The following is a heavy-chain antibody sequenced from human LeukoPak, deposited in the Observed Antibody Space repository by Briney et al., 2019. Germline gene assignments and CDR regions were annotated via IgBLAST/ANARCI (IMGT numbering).Heavy chain of an antibody. V-gene: IGHV4-39*07. D-gene: IGHD5-18*01. J-gene: IGHJ4*02. CDR3: ARSGYSYGTDY. Sequence: SETLSLTCTVSGASITSSNYYWLWLRQPPGKGLEWIGSIYYSGSTYYNPSLKSRVTISVDTSKNQFSLKLSSVTAADTAVYYCARSGYSYGTDYWGQGTLVTVSS. CDR1: GASITSSNYY. CDR2: IYYSGST.